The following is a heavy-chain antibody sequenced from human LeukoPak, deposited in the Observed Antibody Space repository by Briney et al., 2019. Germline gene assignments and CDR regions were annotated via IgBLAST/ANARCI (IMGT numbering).Heavy chain of an antibody. D-gene: IGHD3-3*01. CDR2: IKQDGSEK. J-gene: IGHJ5*02. CDR3: ARDLELTIFGVVITRWFDP. Sequence: GGSLRLSCAASGFTFSGYWMSWVRQAPGKGLEWVANIKQDGSEKYYVDSVKGRFTISRDNAKNSLYLQMNSLRAEDTAVYYCARDLELTIFGVVITRWFDPWGQGTLVTVSS. CDR1: GFTFSGYW. V-gene: IGHV3-7*01.